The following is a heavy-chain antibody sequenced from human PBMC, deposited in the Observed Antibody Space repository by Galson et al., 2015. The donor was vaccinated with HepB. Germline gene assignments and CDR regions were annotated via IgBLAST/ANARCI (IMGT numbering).Heavy chain of an antibody. J-gene: IGHJ4*02. CDR2: ISYDGSNK. V-gene: IGHV3-30-3*01. D-gene: IGHD1-26*01. CDR1: GFTFSSYA. Sequence: SLRLSCAASGFTFSSYAMHWVRQAPGKGLEWVAVISYDGSNKYYADSVKGRFTISRDNSKNTLYLQMNSLRAEDTAVYYCARSRRATTMAHFDYWGQGTLVTVSS. CDR3: ARSRRATTMAHFDY.